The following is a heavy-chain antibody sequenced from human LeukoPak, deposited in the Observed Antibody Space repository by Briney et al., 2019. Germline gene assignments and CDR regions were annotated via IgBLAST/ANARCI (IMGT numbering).Heavy chain of an antibody. J-gene: IGHJ5*02. V-gene: IGHV3-23*01. Sequence: AGGSLRLSCAASGFTFSNYGLSWVRQAPGKGLEWVSGITGSGGSTYYADSVKGRFTISRDNSKNTLYLQMNSLRAEDTAVYYCARENGDYTGWFDPWGQGTLVTVSS. CDR1: GFTFSNYG. CDR3: ARENGDYTGWFDP. D-gene: IGHD4-17*01. CDR2: ITGSGGST.